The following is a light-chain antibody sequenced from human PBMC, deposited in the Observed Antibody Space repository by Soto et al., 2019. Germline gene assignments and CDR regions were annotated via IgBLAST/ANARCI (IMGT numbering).Light chain of an antibody. CDR1: QDIKNN. CDR3: QQYNNYPFT. V-gene: IGKV1-16*02. Sequence: DIQMTQSPSSLSASVGDRVTITCRASQDIKNNLTWFQQQPGTAPKSLIYAASSLHSGVPSKFSGSGSGTDFSLTISNLQPEDFATYYCQQYNNYPFTFGPGTKVGI. CDR2: AAS. J-gene: IGKJ3*01.